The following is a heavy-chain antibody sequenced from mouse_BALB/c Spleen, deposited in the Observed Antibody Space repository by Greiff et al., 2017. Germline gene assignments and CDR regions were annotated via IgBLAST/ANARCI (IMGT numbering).Heavy chain of an antibody. CDR2: IWSGGST. CDR3: ARKIRGPVDAMDY. Sequence: VHLVESGPGLVQPSQSLSITCTVSGFSLTSYGVHWVRQSPGKGLEWLGVIWSGGSTDYNAAFISRLSISKDNSKSQVFFKMNSLQANDTAIYYCARKIRGPVDAMDYWGQGTSVTVSS. V-gene: IGHV2-2*02. D-gene: IGHD3-3*01. CDR1: GFSLTSYG. J-gene: IGHJ4*01.